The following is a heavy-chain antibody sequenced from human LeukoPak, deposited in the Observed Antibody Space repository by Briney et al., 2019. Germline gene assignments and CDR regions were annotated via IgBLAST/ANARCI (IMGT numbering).Heavy chain of an antibody. CDR1: GGSISSSSYY. V-gene: IGHV4-39*01. Sequence: SETLSLTCTVSGGSISSSSYYWGWIRQPPGKGLEWIGSIYYSGSTYSNPSLKSRVTISVDTSKNQFSLKLNSVTAADTAVYYCARRGLYSESYYFDYWGQGTLVTVSS. CDR2: IYYSGST. CDR3: ARRGLYSESYYFDY. D-gene: IGHD1-26*01. J-gene: IGHJ4*02.